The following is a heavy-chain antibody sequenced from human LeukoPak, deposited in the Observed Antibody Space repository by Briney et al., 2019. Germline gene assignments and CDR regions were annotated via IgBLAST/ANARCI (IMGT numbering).Heavy chain of an antibody. Sequence: ASVKVSCKASGYTFTSYGISWVRQAPGQGLEWMGWIRAYNGNTNYAQKLKGRVTMTTDTSTSTAYMELRSLRSDDTAVYYCASTRAYGDYESDDYYYYMDVWGKGTTVTVSS. CDR1: GYTFTSYG. D-gene: IGHD4-17*01. CDR2: IRAYNGNT. V-gene: IGHV1-18*01. CDR3: ASTRAYGDYESDDYYYYMDV. J-gene: IGHJ6*03.